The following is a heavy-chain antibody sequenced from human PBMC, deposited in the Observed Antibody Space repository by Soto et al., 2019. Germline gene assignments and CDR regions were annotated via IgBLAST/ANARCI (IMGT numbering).Heavy chain of an antibody. Sequence: EVQVVESGGGLVQPGGSLRLSCAASGFTFSRFWMSWVRQAPGKGLEWVANMNPDGSEKYYVDSVKGRFTVSRDNARNSLYLQVNSLRVEDTAVYYCAKNRVETTRDKAPEFWGQGTLVTVSS. CDR3: AKNRVETTRDKAPEF. CDR2: MNPDGSEK. J-gene: IGHJ4*02. D-gene: IGHD1-7*01. CDR1: GFTFSRFW. V-gene: IGHV3-7*01.